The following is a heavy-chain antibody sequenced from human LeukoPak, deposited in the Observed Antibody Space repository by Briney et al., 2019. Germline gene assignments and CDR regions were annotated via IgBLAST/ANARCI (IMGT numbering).Heavy chain of an antibody. D-gene: IGHD6-19*01. J-gene: IGHJ4*02. CDR1: GFTFSSYA. Sequence: GGSLRLSCAASGFTFSSYAMTWVRQAPGKGLEWMAFIRSDGSNKYYADSVKGRFTISRDNSTNTLYLQMNSLRAEDTAVYYCARILDSAWGELGYWGQGTLVTVSS. CDR3: ARILDSAWGELGY. CDR2: IRSDGSNK. V-gene: IGHV3-30*02.